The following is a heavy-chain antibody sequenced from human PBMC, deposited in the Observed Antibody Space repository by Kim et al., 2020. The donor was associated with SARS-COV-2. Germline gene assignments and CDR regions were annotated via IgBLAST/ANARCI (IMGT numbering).Heavy chain of an antibody. CDR2: ISSSSSTI. Sequence: GGSLRLSCAASGFTFSSYSMNWVRQAPGKGLEWVSYISSSSSTIYYADSVKGRFTISRDNAKNSLYLQMNSLRDEDTAVYYCARGHDEDYGDYGAVWWYFDLWGRGTLVTVSS. D-gene: IGHD4-17*01. V-gene: IGHV3-48*02. CDR1: GFTFSSYS. CDR3: ARGHDEDYGDYGAVWWYFDL. J-gene: IGHJ2*01.